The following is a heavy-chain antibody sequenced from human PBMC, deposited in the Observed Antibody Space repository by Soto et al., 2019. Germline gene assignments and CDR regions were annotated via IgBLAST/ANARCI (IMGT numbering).Heavy chain of an antibody. V-gene: IGHV4-59*01. CDR1: GGSISSYY. D-gene: IGHD1-26*01. CDR3: ARKGSGSYCDDGFDY. Sequence: PSETLSLTCTVSGGSISSYYWSWIRQPPGKGLEWIGYIYYSGSTNYNPSLKSRVTISVDTSKNQFSLKLSSVTAADTAVYYCARKGSGSYCDDGFDYWGQGTLVTVTS. J-gene: IGHJ4*02. CDR2: IYYSGST.